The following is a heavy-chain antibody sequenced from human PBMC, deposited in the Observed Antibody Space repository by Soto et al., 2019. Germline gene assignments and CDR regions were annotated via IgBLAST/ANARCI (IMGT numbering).Heavy chain of an antibody. CDR2: IIPIFGTA. Sequence: QVQLVQSGAEVKKPGSSVKVSCKASGGTFSSYAISWVRQAPGQGLEWMGGIIPIFGTANYAQKFQGRVTITADESTSTAYMELSSLRSEDTALYYCAGRYYYGSGRIGGMDVWGQGTTVTVSS. J-gene: IGHJ6*02. D-gene: IGHD3-10*01. V-gene: IGHV1-69*12. CDR3: AGRYYYGSGRIGGMDV. CDR1: GGTFSSYA.